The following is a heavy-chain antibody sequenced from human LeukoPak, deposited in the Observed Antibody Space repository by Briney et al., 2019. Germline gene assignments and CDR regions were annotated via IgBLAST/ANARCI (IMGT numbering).Heavy chain of an antibody. CDR1: GFTFSYYW. CDR2: IKSDGSIT. Sequence: PGGSLRLSCATSGFTFSYYWMHWVRQAPGKGLVWVSRIKSDGSITEYADSVKGRFTISRDNAKNTLYLQMNSLRDEDTAVYYCARDLSYSGIDYWGQGTLVTVSS. CDR3: ARDLSYSGIDY. D-gene: IGHD1-26*01. J-gene: IGHJ4*02. V-gene: IGHV3-74*01.